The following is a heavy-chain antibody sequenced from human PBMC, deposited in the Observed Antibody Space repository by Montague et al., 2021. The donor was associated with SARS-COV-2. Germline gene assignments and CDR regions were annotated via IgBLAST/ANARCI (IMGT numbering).Heavy chain of an antibody. CDR1: GGPISSSNYY. D-gene: IGHD5-12*01. CDR3: ARRGRKLLPVATTIGGFDI. CDR2: IYDSGST. J-gene: IGHJ3*02. Sequence: SETLSLTCTVSGGPISSSNYYWDWIRQPPGKGLKWIGSIYDSGSTYYNPSLKSRVTISADTSKNHFSLKLSSVTAADTAVYYCARRGRKLLPVATTIGGFDIWGQGTMVTVSS. V-gene: IGHV4-39*02.